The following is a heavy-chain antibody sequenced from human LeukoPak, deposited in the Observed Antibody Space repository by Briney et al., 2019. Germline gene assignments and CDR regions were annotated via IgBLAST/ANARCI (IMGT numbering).Heavy chain of an antibody. Sequence: SSQTLSLTCDISGDSVSSNNGAWIWIRQSPSRGLEWLGRTYYRSKWYNDYAGSLNGRITISPDTSKNQFSLHLNSVTPEDTAVYYCARDLGNTGWYTFDYWGQGILVTVSS. CDR3: ARDLGNTGWYTFDY. V-gene: IGHV6-1*01. D-gene: IGHD6-19*01. J-gene: IGHJ4*02. CDR1: GDSVSSNNGA. CDR2: TYYRSKWYN.